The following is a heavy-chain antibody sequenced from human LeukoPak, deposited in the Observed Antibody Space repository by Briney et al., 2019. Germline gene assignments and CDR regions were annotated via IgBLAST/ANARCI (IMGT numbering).Heavy chain of an antibody. V-gene: IGHV4-4*07. D-gene: IGHD1-26*01. J-gene: IGHJ5*02. CDR3: ARELGATGFDP. CDR1: GGSISSYY. CDR2: IYTSGST. Sequence: PSQTLSLTCTVSGGSISSYYWGWIRRPAGKGLEWIGRIYTSGSTNYNPSLKSRVTMSVDTSKNQFSLKLSSVTAADTAVYYCARELGATGFDPWGQGTLVTVSS.